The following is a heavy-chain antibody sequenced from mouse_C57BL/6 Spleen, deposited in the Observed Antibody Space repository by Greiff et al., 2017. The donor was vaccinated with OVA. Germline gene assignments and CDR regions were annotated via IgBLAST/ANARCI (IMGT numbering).Heavy chain of an antibody. D-gene: IGHD2-4*01. CDR3: ARSYDYDAAWFAY. Sequence: QVQLQQPGAELVKPGASVKMSCKASGYTFTSYWITWVKPRPGQGLEWIGDIYPGSGSTNYNEKFKGKATLTVDTSSSTAYMQLSSLTSEDSAVYYCARSYDYDAAWFAYWGQGTLVTVSA. V-gene: IGHV1-55*01. CDR1: GYTFTSYW. J-gene: IGHJ3*01. CDR2: IYPGSGST.